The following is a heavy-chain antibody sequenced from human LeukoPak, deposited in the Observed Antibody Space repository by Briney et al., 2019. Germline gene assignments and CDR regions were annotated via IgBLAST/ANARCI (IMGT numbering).Heavy chain of an antibody. J-gene: IGHJ6*03. CDR2: IYHSGST. Sequence: SETLSLTCAVSGGSISSSNWWSWVRQPPGKGLEWIGEIYHSGSTNYNPSLKSRVTISVDTSKNQFSLKLSSVTAADTAVYYCARDRRSYDFWSGYPNYYYYYMDVWGKGTTVTVSS. D-gene: IGHD3-3*01. CDR3: ARDRRSYDFWSGYPNYYYYYMDV. V-gene: IGHV4-4*02. CDR1: GGSISSSNW.